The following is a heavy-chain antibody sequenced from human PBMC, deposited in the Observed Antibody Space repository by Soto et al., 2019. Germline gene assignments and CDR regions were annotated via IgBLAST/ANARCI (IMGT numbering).Heavy chain of an antibody. CDR2: IVVGSGNT. Sequence: QMQLVQSGPEVKKPGTSVKVSCKASGFTFTSSAVQWVRQARGQRLEWTGWIVVGSGNTNYAQKFQERVTITRDMSTSTAYMELSSLRSEDTAVYYCAADPQHIVVVTAIDAFDIWGQGTMVTVSS. J-gene: IGHJ3*02. V-gene: IGHV1-58*01. CDR1: GFTFTSSA. D-gene: IGHD2-21*02. CDR3: AADPQHIVVVTAIDAFDI.